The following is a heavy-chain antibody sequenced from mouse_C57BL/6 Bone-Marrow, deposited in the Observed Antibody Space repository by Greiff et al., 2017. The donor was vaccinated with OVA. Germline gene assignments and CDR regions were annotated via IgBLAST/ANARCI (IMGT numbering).Heavy chain of an antibody. CDR1: GYTFTSYW. D-gene: IGHD1-1*01. CDR3: ARALYYYGSSYGGFDY. V-gene: IGHV1-64*01. CDR2: IHPNSGST. Sequence: QVQLKQPGAELVKPGASVKLSCKASGYTFTSYWMHWVKQRPGQGLEWIGMIHPNSGSTNYNEKFKSKATLTVDKSSSTAYMQLSSLTSEDSAVYYCARALYYYGSSYGGFDYWGQGTTLTVSS. J-gene: IGHJ2*01.